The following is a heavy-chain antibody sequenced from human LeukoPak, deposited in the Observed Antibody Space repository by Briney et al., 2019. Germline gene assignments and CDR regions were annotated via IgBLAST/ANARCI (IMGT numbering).Heavy chain of an antibody. J-gene: IGHJ6*03. V-gene: IGHV4-61*02. CDR3: ASFYCSGGSCYQYYYYYYMDV. CDR2: IYTSGST. Sequence: QASQTLSLTCTVSGGSISSAPYYWSWIRQPAGKGLEWIGRIYTSGSTSYNPSLKSRVTISLDSSENQFSLKLRSVTAADTAVYYCASFYCSGGSCYQYYYYYYMDVWGKGTTVTISS. CDR1: GGSISSAPYY. D-gene: IGHD2-15*01.